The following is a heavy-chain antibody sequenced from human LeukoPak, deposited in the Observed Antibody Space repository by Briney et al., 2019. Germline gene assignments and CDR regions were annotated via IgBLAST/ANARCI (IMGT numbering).Heavy chain of an antibody. CDR1: GFTFSSYS. CDR3: ARDVGWGYFDY. V-gene: IGHV3-21*01. CDR2: ISSSSSYI. Sequence: GGSLRLSCAASGFTFSSYSMNWVRQAPGKGLEWVSSISSSSSYIYYADSVKGRFTISRDNTKKSLFLQMDNLRADDTAVYYCARDVGWGYFDYWGQGTLATVSS. D-gene: IGHD6-19*01. J-gene: IGHJ4*02.